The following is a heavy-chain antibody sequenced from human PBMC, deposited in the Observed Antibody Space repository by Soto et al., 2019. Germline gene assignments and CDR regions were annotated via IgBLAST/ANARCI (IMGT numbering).Heavy chain of an antibody. D-gene: IGHD5-12*01. V-gene: IGHV4-34*01. CDR3: ARYRSGYGRFDY. CDR2: INHSGST. Sequence: SETLSLTCAVYGGSFSGYYWSWIRQPPGKGLEWIGEINHSGSTNYNPSLKSRVTISVDTSKNQFSLKLSSVTAADTAVYYCARYRSGYGRFDYWGQGTLVTVSS. J-gene: IGHJ4*02. CDR1: GGSFSGYY.